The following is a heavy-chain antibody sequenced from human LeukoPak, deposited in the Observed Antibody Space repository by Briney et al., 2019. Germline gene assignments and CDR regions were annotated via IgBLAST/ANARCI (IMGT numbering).Heavy chain of an antibody. CDR3: ARDRVGVSAYDSLFDY. Sequence: GGSLRLPCAASGFTFSSNSMNWVRQAPGKGLEWVSSISTSSSYIYYADSVKGRFTISRDNAKKSLYLQMNSLRAEDTAVYYCARDRVGVSAYDSLFDYWGQGTLVTVSS. CDR1: GFTFSSNS. J-gene: IGHJ4*02. CDR2: ISTSSSYI. D-gene: IGHD5-12*01. V-gene: IGHV3-21*01.